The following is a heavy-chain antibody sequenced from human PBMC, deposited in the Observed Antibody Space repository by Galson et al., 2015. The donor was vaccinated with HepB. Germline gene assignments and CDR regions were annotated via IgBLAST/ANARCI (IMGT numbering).Heavy chain of an antibody. J-gene: IGHJ6*04. CDR2: IIPIFGTA. D-gene: IGHD2-2*01. CDR3: AGVVPAASHALYGMDV. CDR1: GGTFSSYA. V-gene: IGHV1-69*13. Sequence: SVKVSCKASGGTFSSYAISWVRQAPGQGLEWMGGIIPIFGTANYAQKFQGRVTITADESTSTAYMELSSLRSEDTAVYYCAGVVPAASHALYGMDVWGKGTTVTVSS.